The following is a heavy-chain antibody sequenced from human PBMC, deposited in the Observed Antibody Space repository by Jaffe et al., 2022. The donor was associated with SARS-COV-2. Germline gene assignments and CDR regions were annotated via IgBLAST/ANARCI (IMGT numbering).Heavy chain of an antibody. Sequence: QVQLVESGGGVVQPGRSLRLSCAASGFTFSSYGMHWVRQAPGKGLEWVSVISYDGSNKYYADSVKGRFTISRDNPKNTLYLQMNNLRAEDTAVYYCAKLPNVGGQGTLVTVSS. CDR3: AKLPNV. CDR1: GFTFSSYG. J-gene: IGHJ4*02. V-gene: IGHV3-30*18. CDR2: ISYDGSNK.